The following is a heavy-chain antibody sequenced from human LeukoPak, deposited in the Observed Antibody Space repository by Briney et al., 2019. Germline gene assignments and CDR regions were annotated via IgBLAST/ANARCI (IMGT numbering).Heavy chain of an antibody. D-gene: IGHD3-10*01. CDR3: ARGTRKTDYYFDY. CDR1: GGTFISYA. V-gene: IGHV1-69*05. J-gene: IGHJ4*02. Sequence: SVTVSFKASGGTFISYAISWVRQAPGQGLEWMGGIIPIFGTANYAQKFQGRVTITTDESTSTAYMELSSLRSEDTAVYYCARGTRKTDYYFDYWGQGTLVTVSS. CDR2: IIPIFGTA.